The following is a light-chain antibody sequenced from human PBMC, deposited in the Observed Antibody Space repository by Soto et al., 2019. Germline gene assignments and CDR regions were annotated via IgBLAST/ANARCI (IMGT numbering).Light chain of an antibody. CDR1: QSISSY. Sequence: IQMTQSPSSLSASVGDRATITCRASQSISSYLNWYQQKPGKAPNLLIYAASSLQSGVPSRFSGSGSGTDFTLTISSLQPEDFATYYCLQDYNYPRTFGQGTKVDIK. CDR3: LQDYNYPRT. CDR2: AAS. V-gene: IGKV1-6*01. J-gene: IGKJ1*01.